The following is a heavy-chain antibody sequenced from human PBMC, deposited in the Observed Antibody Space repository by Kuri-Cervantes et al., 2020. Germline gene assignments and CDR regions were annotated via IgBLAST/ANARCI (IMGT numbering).Heavy chain of an antibody. CDR3: AKDRTMLRDMDV. CDR1: GFTFSSYA. D-gene: IGHD3-10*01. CDR2: ISYDGSNK. J-gene: IGHJ6*02. Sequence: GGSLRLSCAASGFTFSSYAMHWVRQAPGKGLEWVAVISYDGSNKYYADSVKGRFTISRDNSKNTLYLQMNSLRAEDTAVYYCAKDRTMLRDMDVWGQGTTVTVSS. V-gene: IGHV3-30-3*01.